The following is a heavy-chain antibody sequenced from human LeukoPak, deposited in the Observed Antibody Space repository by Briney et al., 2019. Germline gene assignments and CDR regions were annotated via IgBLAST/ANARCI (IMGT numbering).Heavy chain of an antibody. CDR1: GFAFSSLA. V-gene: IGHV3-23*01. J-gene: IGHJ4*02. Sequence: GGSLRLSCAASGFAFSSLAMGWVRQAPGQGLEWVSVISDSGSLTYYADSVKGRFTISRDNSKNTLFLQMSSLRAEDTAVYYCAEDARRTNGWYFFDYWGQGTLVTVSS. CDR3: AEDARRTNGWYFFDY. CDR2: ISDSGSLT. D-gene: IGHD6-19*01.